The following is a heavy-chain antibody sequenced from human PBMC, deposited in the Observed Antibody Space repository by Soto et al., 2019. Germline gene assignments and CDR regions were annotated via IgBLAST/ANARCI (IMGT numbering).Heavy chain of an antibody. J-gene: IGHJ5*02. CDR3: AYSSGYYPNWFDP. D-gene: IGHD3-22*01. CDR2: INPNSGGT. CDR1: GYTFTSYY. Sequence: ASVKVFCKASGYTFTSYYMHWVRQAPGQGLEWMGWINPNSGGTNYAQKFQGWVTMTRDTSISTAYMELSRLRSDDTAVYYCAYSSGYYPNWFDPWGQGTLVTVSS. V-gene: IGHV1-2*04.